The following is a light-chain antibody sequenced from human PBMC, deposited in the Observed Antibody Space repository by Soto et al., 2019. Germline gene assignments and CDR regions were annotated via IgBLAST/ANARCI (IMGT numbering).Light chain of an antibody. CDR3: SSYGGSSNLV. Sequence: QSVLTQPPSASGTPGQRVTISCSGSTSNIGSHTVNWYQHVPGTAPKLLITTNNQRPSGVPDRFSGSKSGNTASLTVSGLQAEDEADYYCSSYGGSSNLVFGGGTKLTVL. V-gene: IGLV1-44*01. CDR1: TSNIGSHT. CDR2: TNN. J-gene: IGLJ2*01.